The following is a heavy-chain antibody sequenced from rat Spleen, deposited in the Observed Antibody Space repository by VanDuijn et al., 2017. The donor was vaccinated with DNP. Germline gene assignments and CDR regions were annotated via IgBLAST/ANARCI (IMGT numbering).Heavy chain of an antibody. CDR3: ARSRLPGYYPFAC. D-gene: IGHD1-4*01. J-gene: IGHJ3*01. CDR1: GFTFSNYV. V-gene: IGHV5-19*01. CDR2: ISPTGSTT. Sequence: EVQLVESGGGLVQPGGSLKISCAASGFTFSNYVMHWIRQAPTEGLEWVADISPTGSTTSYRDSVKGRFTISRDNAENTLYLQIDSLRSEDTATYYCARSRLPGYYPFACWGQGTLVTVSS.